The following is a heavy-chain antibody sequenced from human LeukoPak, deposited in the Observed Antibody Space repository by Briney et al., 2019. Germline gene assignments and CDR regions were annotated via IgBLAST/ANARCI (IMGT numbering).Heavy chain of an antibody. CDR2: LSGSGSST. CDR1: GFIFNKHA. V-gene: IGHV3-23*01. J-gene: IGHJ4*02. Sequence: GGSLRLSCVASGFIFNKHAMSWVRQAPGKGLEWVSGLSGSGSSTDYADSVKGRFTDSRDNSKNTLFLQMNSLRAEDTAIYYCAKERDYGPADYWGQGTLVTVSS. D-gene: IGHD4/OR15-4a*01. CDR3: AKERDYGPADY.